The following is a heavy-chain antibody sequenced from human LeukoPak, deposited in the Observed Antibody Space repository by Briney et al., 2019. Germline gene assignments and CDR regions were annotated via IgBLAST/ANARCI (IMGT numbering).Heavy chain of an antibody. Sequence: GGSLKISFKGSGYSFTSYWIGWVRPMPGKGLEWMGIIYPSDSDTRYSPSFQGQVTISPDKSISTAYLQWSSLKASDTAMYYCARLKKPDGSGSYSQYWGQGTLVTVSS. CDR3: ARLKKPDGSGSYSQY. J-gene: IGHJ4*02. CDR1: GYSFTSYW. CDR2: IYPSDSDT. V-gene: IGHV5-51*01. D-gene: IGHD3-10*01.